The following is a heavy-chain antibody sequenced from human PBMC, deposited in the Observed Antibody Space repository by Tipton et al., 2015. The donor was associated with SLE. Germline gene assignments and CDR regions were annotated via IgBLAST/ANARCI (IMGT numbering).Heavy chain of an antibody. CDR2: IYYSGST. CDR1: GGSISSYY. D-gene: IGHD2-2*01. J-gene: IGHJ2*01. CDR3: ARDKPYCSSTSCDFWCFDL. Sequence: TLSLTCTVSGGSISSYYWSWIRQPPGKGLEWIGYIYYSGSTNYNPSLKSRVTISVDTSKNQFSLKLSSVTAADTAVYYCARDKPYCSSTSCDFWCFDLWGRGTLVTVSS. V-gene: IGHV4-59*01.